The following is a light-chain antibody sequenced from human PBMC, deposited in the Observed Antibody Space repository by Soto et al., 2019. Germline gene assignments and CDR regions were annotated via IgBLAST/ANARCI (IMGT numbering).Light chain of an antibody. CDR2: DGS. V-gene: IGKV1-33*01. Sequence: DIQMTQSPSSLSASVGDRVTITCQARQDISKYVNWYQQKPGTAPKLLIYDGSNVQLGVPSRFSVSGSGTDFTFTINSLRPEDIATYYCQQFHSQPLTFGGGTKVEIK. CDR3: QQFHSQPLT. CDR1: QDISKY. J-gene: IGKJ4*01.